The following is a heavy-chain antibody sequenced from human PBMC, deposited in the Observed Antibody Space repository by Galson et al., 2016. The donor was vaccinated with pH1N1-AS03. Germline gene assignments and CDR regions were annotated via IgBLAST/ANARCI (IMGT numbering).Heavy chain of an antibody. D-gene: IGHD1-1*01. V-gene: IGHV5-51*03. J-gene: IGHJ3*02. Sequence: QSGAEVKKPGESLKISCKTSGYSFTNYWIGWMRQMPGQGLEWMGMIYPGDSDTRYSPSFQGQVTISADKSLSTAYLQWSSLKASDIAMYSCVRHQLRGSVGLPLKNAFDIWGQGTFVTVSS. CDR1: GYSFTNYW. CDR2: IYPGDSDT. CDR3: VRHQLRGSVGLPLKNAFDI.